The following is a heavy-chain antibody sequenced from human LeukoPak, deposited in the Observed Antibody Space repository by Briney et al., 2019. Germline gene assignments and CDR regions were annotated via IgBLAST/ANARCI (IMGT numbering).Heavy chain of an antibody. V-gene: IGHV5-51*01. CDR3: ARGGNSNLNWFDP. CDR2: IYPSDSDT. CDR1: GYSFTTYW. D-gene: IGHD4-23*01. Sequence: GESLKISSKGPGYSFTTYWIGWVRQMRGKGLEWMGIIYPSDSDTKYSPSFQGQVTISADKSISTAYLQWSSLKASDTAMYYCARGGNSNLNWFDPWGQGTLVTVSS. J-gene: IGHJ5*02.